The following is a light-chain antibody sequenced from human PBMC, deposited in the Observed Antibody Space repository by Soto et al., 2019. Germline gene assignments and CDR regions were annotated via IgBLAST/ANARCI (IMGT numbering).Light chain of an antibody. Sequence: DIVMTQSPDSLAVSLGERATINCKSSQTVLYSSNNLNYLAWYQQKPGQPPKLLIYWAFTRESGVPDRFTGSGSGTDFSLTINSLQPGDFATYYCQQYRTYSFGQGSRVEIK. V-gene: IGKV4-1*01. CDR3: QQYRTYS. CDR1: QTVLYSSNNLNY. J-gene: IGKJ1*01. CDR2: WAF.